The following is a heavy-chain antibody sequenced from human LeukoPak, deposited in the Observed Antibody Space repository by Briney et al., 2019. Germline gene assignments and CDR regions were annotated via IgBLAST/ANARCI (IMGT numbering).Heavy chain of an antibody. D-gene: IGHD1-26*01. CDR1: GGSFSGYY. V-gene: IGHV4-34*01. CDR2: INHSGST. Sequence: SETLSLTCAVYGGSFSGYYWSWIRQPPGKGLEWIGEINHSGSTNYNPSLKSRVTISVDTSKNQFSLKLSSVTAEDTAVYYCARTWELLPDFDYWGQGTLVTVSS. CDR3: ARTWELLPDFDY. J-gene: IGHJ4*02.